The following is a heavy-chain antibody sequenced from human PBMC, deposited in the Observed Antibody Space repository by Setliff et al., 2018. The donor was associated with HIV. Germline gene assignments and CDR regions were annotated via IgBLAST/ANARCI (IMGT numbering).Heavy chain of an antibody. Sequence: PSETLSLTCAVYGGSLSGYYWSWIRQPPGKGLEWIGEINHSGSTNNNPSLKSRVTISVDTSKNQFSLKLSSVTAADTAVYYCARVRTNWDYDFWSGHISSDYFDYWGQGTLVTVSS. CDR2: INHSGST. D-gene: IGHD3-3*01. CDR3: ARVRTNWDYDFWSGHISSDYFDY. V-gene: IGHV4-34*01. J-gene: IGHJ4*02. CDR1: GGSLSGYY.